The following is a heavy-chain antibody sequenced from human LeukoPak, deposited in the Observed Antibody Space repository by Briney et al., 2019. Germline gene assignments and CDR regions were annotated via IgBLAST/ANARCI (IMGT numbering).Heavy chain of an antibody. V-gene: IGHV4-39*02. CDR3: ARLSSTHFPDY. D-gene: IGHD6-13*01. CDR1: GGSSSSSNYY. Sequence: SETLSLTCTVSGGSSSSSNYYWGWLRQPPGKGLEWISACSYSWSTNYHPPLKNRIPILVDNSKQHFSLNRSFLTATDTAVYYCARLSSTHFPDYWGQGILVTVSS. CDR2: CSYSWST. J-gene: IGHJ4*02.